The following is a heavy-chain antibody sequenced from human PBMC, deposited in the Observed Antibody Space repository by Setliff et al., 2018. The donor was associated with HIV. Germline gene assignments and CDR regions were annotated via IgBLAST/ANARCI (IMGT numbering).Heavy chain of an antibody. Sequence: SETLSLTCTVSGGSISRDSFYWGWFRQPPGEGLEWIGSIYYSGTTYYAPSLETRLTISVDTSKTQFSLKLSSVTAADTAVYYCARHAPRNHDLAGVFYPYYMDVWGKGTTVTVSS. CDR1: GGSISRDSFY. CDR2: IYYSGTT. V-gene: IGHV4-39*01. J-gene: IGHJ6*03. CDR3: ARHAPRNHDLAGVFYPYYMDV. D-gene: IGHD1-1*01.